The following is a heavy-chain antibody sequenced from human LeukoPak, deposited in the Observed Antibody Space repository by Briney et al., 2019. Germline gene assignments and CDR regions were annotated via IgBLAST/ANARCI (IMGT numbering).Heavy chain of an antibody. CDR3: ARESCSSTSCQFWGFDY. V-gene: IGHV3-7*01. Sequence: GGSLRLSCAASGFTFSSYWMSWVRQAPGKGLEWVANIKQDGSEKYYVDSVKGRFTISRDNAKNSLYLQMNSLRAEDTAVYYCARESCSSTSCQFWGFDYWGQGTLVTVSS. J-gene: IGHJ4*02. CDR2: IKQDGSEK. D-gene: IGHD2-2*01. CDR1: GFTFSSYW.